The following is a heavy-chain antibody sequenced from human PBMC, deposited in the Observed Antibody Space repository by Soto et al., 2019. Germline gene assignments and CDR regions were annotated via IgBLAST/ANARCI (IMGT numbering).Heavy chain of an antibody. CDR2: IYWDDDK. V-gene: IGHV2-5*02. CDR1: GFSLSTSGVG. J-gene: IGHJ6*02. CDR3: AHKTSLYGMDV. Sequence: QITLKESGPPLVKPTQTLTLTCTFSGFSLSTSGVGVGWIRQPPGKALECLALIYWDDDKRYSPSLKSRLTITKDTSKNQVILTMTNMDPVDTATYYCAHKTSLYGMDVWGQGTTVTVSS.